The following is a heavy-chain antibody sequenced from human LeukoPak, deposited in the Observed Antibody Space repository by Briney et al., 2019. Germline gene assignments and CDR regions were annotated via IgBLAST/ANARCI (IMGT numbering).Heavy chain of an antibody. CDR3: ARDCILKTPVTLNWFDP. D-gene: IGHD4-17*01. J-gene: IGHJ5*02. CDR2: ISGSGGSA. CDR1: GFTFSSYA. V-gene: IGHV3-23*01. Sequence: PGGSLRLSCAASGFTFSSYAMSWVRQAPGKGLEWVSAISGSGGSAYYADSVKGRFTISRDNSKNTLYLQMNSLRAEDTAVYYCARDCILKTPVTLNWFDPWGQGTLVTVSS.